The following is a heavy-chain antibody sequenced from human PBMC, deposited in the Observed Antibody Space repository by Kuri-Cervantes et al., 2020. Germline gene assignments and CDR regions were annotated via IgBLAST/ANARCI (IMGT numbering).Heavy chain of an antibody. CDR2: ISSSRSTI. D-gene: IGHD3-16*01. V-gene: IGHV3-48*01. CDR3: ARAGSDGFGFDY. Sequence: GGSLRLTCAASGFTFSSYSMNWVRQAPGKGLEWVSYISSSRSTIYYADSVKGRFTISRDNAENTLYLQMNSLRAEDTAVYYCARAGSDGFGFDYWGQGTLVTVSS. J-gene: IGHJ4*02. CDR1: GFTFSSYS.